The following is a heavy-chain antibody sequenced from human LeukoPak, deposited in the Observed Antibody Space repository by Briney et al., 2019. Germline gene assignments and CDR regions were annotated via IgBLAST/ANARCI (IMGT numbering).Heavy chain of an antibody. CDR2: ISSSGSTI. J-gene: IGHJ5*02. D-gene: IGHD5-18*01. Sequence: GGSLRLSCAASGFTFSSYEMNWVRQAPGKGLEWVSYISSSGSTIHYADSVRGRFTISRDNSRSTLFLQMNSLRGEDTAIYYCATYRQVMLPFEAWGQGTLVTVSS. CDR1: GFTFSSYE. CDR3: ATYRQVMLPFEA. V-gene: IGHV3-48*03.